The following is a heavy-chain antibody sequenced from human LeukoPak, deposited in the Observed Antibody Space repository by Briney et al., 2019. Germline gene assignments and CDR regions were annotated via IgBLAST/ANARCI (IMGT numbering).Heavy chain of an antibody. CDR1: GFTFSSYA. V-gene: IGHV3-23*01. J-gene: IGHJ5*02. CDR3: ARGSSSWFDP. D-gene: IGHD6-13*01. Sequence: GGSLRLSCAASGFTFSSYAMSWVRQAPGKGLGWVSAIRGSGGSTYYADSVKGRFTISRDNSKNTLYLQMNSLRAEDTAVYYCARGSSSWFDPWGQGTLVTVSS. CDR2: IRGSGGST.